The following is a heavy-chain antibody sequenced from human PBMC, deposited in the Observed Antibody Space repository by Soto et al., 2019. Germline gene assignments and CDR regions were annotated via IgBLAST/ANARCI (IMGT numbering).Heavy chain of an antibody. CDR2: INPFKGDT. V-gene: IGHV1-18*01. J-gene: IGHJ3*01. Sequence: QVHLVQSGAEMKKPGASVKVSCKASGYTFSTYGITWVRQAPGQGLDWMGWINPFKGDTNSAARFQDRVTMTTDTYTRRAYMELRSLRSDDTAVYYCARVKVPAAILGAFDLWGQGTLVTVSS. CDR1: GYTFSTYG. CDR3: ARVKVPAAILGAFDL. D-gene: IGHD2-2*02.